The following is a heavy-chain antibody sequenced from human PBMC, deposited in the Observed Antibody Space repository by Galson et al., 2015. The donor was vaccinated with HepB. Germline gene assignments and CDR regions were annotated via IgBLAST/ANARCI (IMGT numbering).Heavy chain of an antibody. J-gene: IGHJ4*02. D-gene: IGHD3-22*01. CDR2: IDWDDDK. CDR1: GFSLSTSGMC. CDR3: ARIRGPYYYDSSGFDY. V-gene: IGHV2-70*11. Sequence: TLTLTCTFSGFSLSTSGMCVSWIRQPPGKALEWLARIDWDDDKYYSTSLKTRLTISKDTSKNQVVLTMTNMDPVDTATYYCARIRGPYYYDSSGFDYWGQGTLVTVSS.